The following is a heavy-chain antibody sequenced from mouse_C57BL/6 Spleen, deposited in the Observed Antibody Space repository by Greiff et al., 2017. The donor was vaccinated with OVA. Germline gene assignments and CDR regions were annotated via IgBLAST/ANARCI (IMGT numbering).Heavy chain of an antibody. CDR1: GYTFTSYW. V-gene: IGHV1-69*01. J-gene: IGHJ2*01. D-gene: IGHD2-1*01. CDR2: IDPSDSST. Sequence: VQLQQPGAELVMPGASVKLSCKASGYTFTSYWMPWVKQRPGQGLEWIGEIDPSDSSTNYNQKFKGKSTLTVDNSSSTAYMQLSSLTSEDSAVYYCARLDGNYGGFDYWGQGTTLTVSS. CDR3: ARLDGNYGGFDY.